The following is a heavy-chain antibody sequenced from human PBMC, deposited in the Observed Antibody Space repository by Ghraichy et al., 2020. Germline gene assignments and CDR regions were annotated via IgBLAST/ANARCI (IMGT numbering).Heavy chain of an antibody. CDR3: ARDLAGTTFGDY. CDR2: IWSDGSNR. J-gene: IGHJ4*02. V-gene: IGHV3-33*01. D-gene: IGHD1-1*01. Sequence: LSLTCAASGFTFSNYGMHWIRQAPGKGLEWLAVIWSDGSNRYYADSVKGRFTISRDNSNNTLFLQLTSLRADDTAVYYCARDLAGTTFGDYWGQGTLLIVSS. CDR1: GFTFSNYG.